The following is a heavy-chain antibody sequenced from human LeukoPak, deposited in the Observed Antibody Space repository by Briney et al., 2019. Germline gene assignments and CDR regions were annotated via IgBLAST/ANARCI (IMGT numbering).Heavy chain of an antibody. Sequence: SGTLSLTCAVSGGSISSGGYSWSWIRQPPGKGLEWIGYIYHSGSTYYNPSLKSRVTISVDRSKNQFSLKLSSVTAADTAVYYCARYSGYYYYFDYWGQGTLVTVSS. CDR2: IYHSGST. J-gene: IGHJ4*02. V-gene: IGHV4-30-2*01. D-gene: IGHD3-22*01. CDR1: GGSISSGGYS. CDR3: ARYSGYYYYFDY.